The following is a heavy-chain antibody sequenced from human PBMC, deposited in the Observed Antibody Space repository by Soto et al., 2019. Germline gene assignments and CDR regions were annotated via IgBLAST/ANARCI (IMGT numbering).Heavy chain of an antibody. Sequence: SVKVSCKASGGTFSSYAISWVRQAPGQGLEWMGGIIPIFGTANYAQKFQGRVTITADESTSTAYMELSGLRSEDTAVYYCARDSYYDSSGTDWFDPWGQGTLVTVSS. J-gene: IGHJ5*02. CDR2: IIPIFGTA. V-gene: IGHV1-69*13. D-gene: IGHD3-22*01. CDR1: GGTFSSYA. CDR3: ARDSYYDSSGTDWFDP.